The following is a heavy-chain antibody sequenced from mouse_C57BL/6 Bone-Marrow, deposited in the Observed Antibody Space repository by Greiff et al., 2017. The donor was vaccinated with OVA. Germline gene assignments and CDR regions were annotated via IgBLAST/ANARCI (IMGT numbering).Heavy chain of an antibody. V-gene: IGHV2-9-1*01. Sequence: VKLKESGPGLVAPSQSLSITCTVSGFSLTSYAISWVRQPPGKGLEWLGVIWTGGGTNYNSALKSRLSISKDNSKSQVFLKMNSLKTDDTARYYCARNKGDDGYFLYAMDYWGQGTSVTVSS. CDR2: IWTGGGT. CDR1: GFSLTSYA. D-gene: IGHD2-3*01. J-gene: IGHJ4*01. CDR3: ARNKGDDGYFLYAMDY.